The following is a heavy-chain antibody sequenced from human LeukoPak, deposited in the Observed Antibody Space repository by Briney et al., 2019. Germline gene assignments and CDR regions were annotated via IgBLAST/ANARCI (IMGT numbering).Heavy chain of an antibody. J-gene: IGHJ6*02. CDR3: ARNSPLPYSSSWYYGYYYYYGMDV. CDR2: ISYDGSNK. CDR1: GFTFSSYA. Sequence: GGSLRLSCAASGFTFSSYAMHWVRQAPGKGLEWVAVISYDGSNKYYADSVKGRFTISRDNSKNTLYLQMNSLRAEDTAVYYCARNSPLPYSSSWYYGYYYYYGMDVWGQGTTVTVSS. D-gene: IGHD6-13*01. V-gene: IGHV3-30*04.